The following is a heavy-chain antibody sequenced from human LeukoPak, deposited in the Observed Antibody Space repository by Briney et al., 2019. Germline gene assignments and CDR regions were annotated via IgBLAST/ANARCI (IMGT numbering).Heavy chain of an antibody. CDR2: IYSGGST. V-gene: IGHV3-66*02. D-gene: IGHD6-13*01. Sequence: GGSLRLSCAASGFTVSSNYMSWVRQAPGKGLEWVSVIYSGGSTYYADSVKGRFTISRDNSKNTLYLQVNSLRAEDTAVYYCASRIAAAVILGAFDIWGQGTMVTVSS. J-gene: IGHJ3*02. CDR3: ASRIAAAVILGAFDI. CDR1: GFTVSSNY.